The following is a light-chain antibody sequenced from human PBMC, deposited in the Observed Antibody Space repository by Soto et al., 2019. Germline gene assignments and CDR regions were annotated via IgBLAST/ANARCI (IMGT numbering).Light chain of an antibody. J-gene: IGKJ5*01. Sequence: EIVMTQSPATLSVSPGERATLSCMASQSVSSYLAWYQQKPGQAPRLLIYGASTRATGVPARFSGSGSGTEFTLTISSLQSEDFAVYYCQQCNDWPLITFGQGTRLEAK. CDR2: GAS. V-gene: IGKV3-15*01. CDR3: QQCNDWPLIT. CDR1: QSVSSY.